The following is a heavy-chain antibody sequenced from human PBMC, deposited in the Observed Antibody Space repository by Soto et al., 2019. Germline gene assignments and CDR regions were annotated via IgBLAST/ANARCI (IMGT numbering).Heavy chain of an antibody. CDR2: IYYSGSS. V-gene: IGHV4-39*01. D-gene: IGHD4-17*01. J-gene: IGHJ2*01. Sequence: PGKGLEWIGSIYYSGSSYYNPSLKSRVAISVDTSKNQFSVKLSSVTAADMVLHACGSIRAKVTVAAFRLNRTSDL. CDR3: GSIRAKVTVAAFRLNRTSDL.